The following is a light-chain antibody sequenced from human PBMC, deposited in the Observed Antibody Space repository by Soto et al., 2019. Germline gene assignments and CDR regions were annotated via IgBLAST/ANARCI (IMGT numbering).Light chain of an antibody. J-gene: IGKJ5*01. CDR1: QSVSSY. CDR3: QQRGDWPPIT. Sequence: EIVLTQSPGTLSLSPGERATLSCRASQSVSSYLAWYQQKPGQAPRLLIYGASTRATGIPARFSGSGSGTDFTLTISSLEPEDFAVYYCQQRGDWPPITFGQGTRLEIK. V-gene: IGKV3-11*01. CDR2: GAS.